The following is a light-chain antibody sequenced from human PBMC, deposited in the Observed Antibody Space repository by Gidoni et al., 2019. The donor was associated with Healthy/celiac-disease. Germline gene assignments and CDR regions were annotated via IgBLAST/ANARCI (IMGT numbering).Light chain of an antibody. V-gene: IGKV4-1*01. CDR3: QQYFSTPLT. CDR2: WAS. Sequence: DIVMTQSPDSLAVSLGERATVNCKYSQSVLYSSNTKNYLAWYQQKPGQPPKLLIYWASTREFGVPDRFSGSGSGTDFTLAISSLQAEDVAVYYCQQYFSTPLTFGGGTKVEIK. J-gene: IGKJ4*01. CDR1: QSVLYSSNTKNY.